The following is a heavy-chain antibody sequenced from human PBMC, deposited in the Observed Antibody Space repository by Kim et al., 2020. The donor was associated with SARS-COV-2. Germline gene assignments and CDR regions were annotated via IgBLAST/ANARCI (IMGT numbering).Heavy chain of an antibody. CDR1: GFSFSCCA. CDR2: ISHDGTSS. D-gene: IGHD1-26*01. CDR3: AIDVWDYSGMDV. Sequence: GGSLRLSCVASGFSFSCCAMTWVRQVPGKGPEWVSSISHDGTSSHYANSVRGRFTISRDDSKNTLYLQLNSLRGEDTALYYCAIDVWDYSGMDVWGQGTTVTV. V-gene: IGHV3-23*01. J-gene: IGHJ6*02.